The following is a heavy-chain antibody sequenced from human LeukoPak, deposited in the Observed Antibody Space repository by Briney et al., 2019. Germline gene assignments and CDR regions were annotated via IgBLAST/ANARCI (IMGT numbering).Heavy chain of an antibody. J-gene: IGHJ5*02. CDR2: INPSGGST. CDR1: GYTFTSYY. V-gene: IGHV1-46*01. Sequence: GASVKASCKASGYTFTSYYMHRVRQAPGQGLEWMGIINPSGGSTRYAQKFQGRVTMTRDMSTSTVYMELSSLRSEDTAVYYCARALPHRRLMDTTMEQHWFDPWGQGTLVTVSS. CDR3: ARALPHRRLMDTTMEQHWFDP. D-gene: IGHD5-18*01.